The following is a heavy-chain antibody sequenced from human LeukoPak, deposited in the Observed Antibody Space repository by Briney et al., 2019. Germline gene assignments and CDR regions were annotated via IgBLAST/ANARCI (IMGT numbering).Heavy chain of an antibody. CDR3: ARGGITMIVY. D-gene: IGHD3-22*01. Sequence: GGSLRLSCAASGFTFSSYWMSWVRQAPGKGLEWVSSISSSSSYIYYADSVKGRFTISRDNAKNSLYLQMNSLRAEDTAVYYCARGGITMIVYWGQGTLVTVSS. CDR2: ISSSSSYI. CDR1: GFTFSSYW. V-gene: IGHV3-21*01. J-gene: IGHJ4*02.